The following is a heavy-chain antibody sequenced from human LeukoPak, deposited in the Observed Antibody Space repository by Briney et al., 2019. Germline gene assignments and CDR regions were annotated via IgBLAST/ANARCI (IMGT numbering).Heavy chain of an antibody. CDR3: ARASPPAYYDFWSGYYPNFDY. CDR2: IYHSGST. D-gene: IGHD3-3*01. CDR1: GYSISSGYY. V-gene: IGHV4-38-2*02. J-gene: IGHJ4*02. Sequence: PSETLSLTCTVSGYSISSGYYWGWIRQPPGKGLEWIGSIYHSGSTYYNPSLKSRVTISVDTSKNQFSLKLSSVTAADTAVYYCARASPPAYYDFWSGYYPNFDYWGQGTLVTVPS.